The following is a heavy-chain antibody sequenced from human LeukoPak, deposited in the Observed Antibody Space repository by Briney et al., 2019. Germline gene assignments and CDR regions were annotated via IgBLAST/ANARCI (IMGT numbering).Heavy chain of an antibody. CDR3: ARDNSSGPLYYYYKDV. CDR1: GGTFSSYA. CDR2: IIPIFGTA. D-gene: IGHD3-10*01. Sequence: SVKVSCKASGGTFSSYAISWVRQAPGQGLEWMGRIIPIFGTANYAQKFQGRVTITADESTSTAYMELSSLRSEDSAVNYCARDNSSGPLYYYYKDVWGKGTTVTVSS. J-gene: IGHJ6*03. V-gene: IGHV1-69*13.